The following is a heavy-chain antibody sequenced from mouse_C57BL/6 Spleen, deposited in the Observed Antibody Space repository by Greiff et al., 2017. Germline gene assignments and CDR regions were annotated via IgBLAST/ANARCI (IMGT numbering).Heavy chain of an antibody. V-gene: IGHV1-82*01. CDR2: IYPGDGDT. CDR3: ARGVVPYAMDY. CDR1: GYAFSSSW. D-gene: IGHD1-1*01. J-gene: IGHJ4*01. Sequence: VQLQQSGPELVKPGASVKISCKASGYAFSSSWMNWVKQRPGKGLEWIGRIYPGDGDTNYNGKFKGKATLTADKSSSTAYMQLSSLTSEDSAVYFCARGVVPYAMDYWGQGTSVTVSS.